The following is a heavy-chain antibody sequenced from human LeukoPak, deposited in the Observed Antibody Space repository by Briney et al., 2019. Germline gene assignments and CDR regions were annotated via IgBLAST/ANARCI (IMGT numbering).Heavy chain of an antibody. D-gene: IGHD2-2*01. V-gene: IGHV5-51*01. J-gene: IGHJ6*04. CDR1: GYIFTSYW. CDR3: AGLGTTSGDGMDV. CDR2: IYPGNSDT. Sequence: GESLKISCKGSGYIFTSYWIGWVRQMPGKGLEWMGIIYPGNSDTRYRPSFQGQVTISADKSITTAYLQWGSLKASDTAMYYCAGLGTTSGDGMDVWAKGPRSPSP.